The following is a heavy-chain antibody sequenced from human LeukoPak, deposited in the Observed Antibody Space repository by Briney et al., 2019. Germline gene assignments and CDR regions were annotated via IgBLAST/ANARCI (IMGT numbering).Heavy chain of an antibody. Sequence: SETLSLTCTVSGGSISSGGYYWNWIRQHPGKGLEWIGYIYYSGSTYYNPSLKSRVTISVDTSKNQFSLKLSSVTAADTAVYYCARVQQQLVVQHWGQGTLVTVSS. CDR1: GGSISSGGYY. CDR2: IYYSGST. CDR3: ARVQQQLVVQH. V-gene: IGHV4-31*03. D-gene: IGHD6-13*01. J-gene: IGHJ1*01.